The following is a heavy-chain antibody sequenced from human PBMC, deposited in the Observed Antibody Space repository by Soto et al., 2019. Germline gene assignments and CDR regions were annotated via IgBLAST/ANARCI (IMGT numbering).Heavy chain of an antibody. J-gene: IGHJ4*02. D-gene: IGHD2-15*01. V-gene: IGHV3-23*01. CDR2: ISGSGGAT. Sequence: EVQLLESGGGLVQPGGSLRLSCAASGFTFGGYAMSWVRQAPGKGLEWVSAISGSGGATFYADSVKGRFTXSRXXSKXXXXXXXXXXXXXXXXXXXXXRXSXXCXGGRCSEPYYDYWGQGTLVTVSS. CDR1: GFTFGGYA. CDR3: XRXSXXCXGGRCSEPYYDY.